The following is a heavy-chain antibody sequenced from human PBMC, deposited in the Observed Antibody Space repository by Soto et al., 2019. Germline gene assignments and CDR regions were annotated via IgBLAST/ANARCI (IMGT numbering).Heavy chain of an antibody. D-gene: IGHD3-22*01. Sequence: ASVKVSCKTSCYTFSDYGLAWLRQAPGQRPEWMGWVITYNTNTNYEQKFQGRVTMTTGTSTTTTSMELRSLRSDDTAVYYCERELNTDSSAYYSFAYWGQGTLVTVYS. V-gene: IGHV1-18*01. J-gene: IGHJ4*02. CDR3: ERELNTDSSAYYSFAY. CDR1: CYTFSDYG. CDR2: VITYNTNT.